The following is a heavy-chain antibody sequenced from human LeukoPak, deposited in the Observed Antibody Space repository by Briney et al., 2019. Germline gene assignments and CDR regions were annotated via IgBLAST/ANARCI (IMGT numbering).Heavy chain of an antibody. CDR1: GFTFSSYA. CDR3: ARDSGHYDSSGYAFDI. Sequence: GGSLRLSCAASGFTFSSYAMSWVRQAPGKGLEWVSSISSSSSYIYYADSVKGRFTISRDNAKNSLYLQMNSLRAEDTAVYYCARDSGHYDSSGYAFDIWGQGTMVTVSS. D-gene: IGHD3-22*01. V-gene: IGHV3-21*01. J-gene: IGHJ3*02. CDR2: ISSSSSYI.